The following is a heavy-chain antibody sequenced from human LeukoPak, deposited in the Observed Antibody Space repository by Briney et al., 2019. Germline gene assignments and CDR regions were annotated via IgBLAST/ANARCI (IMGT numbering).Heavy chain of an antibody. CDR1: GGSISSYY. CDR2: IYYSGST. J-gene: IGHJ4*02. D-gene: IGHD3-3*01. CDR3: ARLMTFRFLEWHIDY. V-gene: IGHV4-59*01. Sequence: PSETLSLTCTVSGGSISSYYWSWIRQPPGKGLVWIGYIYYSGSTNYNPSLKSRVTISVDTSKNQFSLKLSSVTAADMAVYYCARLMTFRFLEWHIDYWGQGTLVTVSS.